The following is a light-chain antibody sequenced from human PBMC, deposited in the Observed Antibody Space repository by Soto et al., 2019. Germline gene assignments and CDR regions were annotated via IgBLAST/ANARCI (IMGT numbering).Light chain of an antibody. CDR3: QQYGSSPPDT. CDR2: GAS. Sequence: IVMTQSPATLSVSPGEGVTLSCRASQSVRSHLAWYQQKPGQPPRLLIYGASTRATGIPARFSGSGFGTAFTLTISRLEPADFAVYYCQQYGSSPPDTFGQGTKVDIK. V-gene: IGKV3-15*01. CDR1: QSVRSH. J-gene: IGKJ1*01.